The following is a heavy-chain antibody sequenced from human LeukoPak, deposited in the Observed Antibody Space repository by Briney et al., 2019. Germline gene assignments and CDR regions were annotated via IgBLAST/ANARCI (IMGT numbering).Heavy chain of an antibody. Sequence: ASVKVSCKVSGYTLTELSMHWVRQAPGKGLEWMGGFDPEDGETIYAQKFQGRVTMAEDTSTDTDYMELSSLRSEDTAVYYCATDIWFGESLMTYYFDYWGQGTLVTVSS. J-gene: IGHJ4*02. CDR3: ATDIWFGESLMTYYFDY. D-gene: IGHD3-10*01. V-gene: IGHV1-24*01. CDR2: FDPEDGET. CDR1: GYTLTELS.